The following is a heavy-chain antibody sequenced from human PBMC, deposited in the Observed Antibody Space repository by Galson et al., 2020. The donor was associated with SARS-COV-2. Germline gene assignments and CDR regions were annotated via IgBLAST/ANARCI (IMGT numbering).Heavy chain of an antibody. D-gene: IGHD3-16*01. CDR3: AKRGTTSRYSVDV. CDR2: IYPGDSET. V-gene: IGHV5-51*01. J-gene: IGHJ6*02. Sequence: GESLKISCTGSGYRFTTYWIGWVRQMPGKGLEWMGTIYPGDSETRYSPSFQGQVSFSVDNSINTAYLQWSSLKASDTAMYYCAKRGTTSRYSVDVWGQGTTVTVSS. CDR1: GYRFTTYW.